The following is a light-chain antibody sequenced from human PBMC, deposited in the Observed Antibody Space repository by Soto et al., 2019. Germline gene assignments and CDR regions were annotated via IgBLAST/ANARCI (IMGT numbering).Light chain of an antibody. CDR2: DAV. V-gene: IGKV3D-7*01. J-gene: IGKJ1*01. CDR3: QQYNSYPWT. Sequence: EIVLTQSPAILSLSPGERATLSCRASQTITISNLAWYQQKSGQAPRLLIYDAVNRATGIPARFSGSGSGTDFTLTISSLQPDDFATYYCQQYNSYPWTFGQGTKVEIK. CDR1: QTITISN.